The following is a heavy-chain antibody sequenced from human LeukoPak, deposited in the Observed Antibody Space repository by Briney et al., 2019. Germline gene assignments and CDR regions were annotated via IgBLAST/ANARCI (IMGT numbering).Heavy chain of an antibody. V-gene: IGHV1-18*01. J-gene: IGHJ3*02. CDR1: DYTFTSYS. CDR2: ISTYNGNT. D-gene: IGHD6-13*01. CDR3: ARGRNSNARKAVFDI. Sequence: ASVKVSCKASDYTFTSYSITWVRQAPGQGLEWMGWISTYNGNTNYALKLQGRATMTTDTSTTTAFMELRSLRSDDTAVYFCARGRNSNARKAVFDIWGQGTMVTVSS.